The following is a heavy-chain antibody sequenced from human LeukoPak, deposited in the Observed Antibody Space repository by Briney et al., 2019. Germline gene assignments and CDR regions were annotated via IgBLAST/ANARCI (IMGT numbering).Heavy chain of an antibody. CDR3: ARLTGTTIAYYFDY. V-gene: IGHV5-51*01. Sequence: GESLKISWKGSGYSFTSYWNGWVRQIPGKGLEWMGIIYPGDSDTRYSPSFQGQVTISADKSISTAYLQWSSLKASDTAMYYCARLTGTTIAYYFDYWGQGTLVTVSS. J-gene: IGHJ4*02. CDR1: GYSFTSYW. D-gene: IGHD1-20*01. CDR2: IYPGDSDT.